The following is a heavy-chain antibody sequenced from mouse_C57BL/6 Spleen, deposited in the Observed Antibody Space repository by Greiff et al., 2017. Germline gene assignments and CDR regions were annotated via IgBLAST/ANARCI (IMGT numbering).Heavy chain of an antibody. Sequence: QVQLQQPGAELVKPGASVKLSCKASGYTFTSYWMHWVKQRPGQGLEWIGMIHPNSGSTNYNEKFKSKATLTVDKSSSTAYMQLSSLTSEDSAVYYCARWGYYDWYDMDYWGQGTTVTVSS. D-gene: IGHD2-4*01. CDR2: IHPNSGST. J-gene: IGHJ4*01. CDR3: ARWGYYDWYDMDY. CDR1: GYTFTSYW. V-gene: IGHV1-64*01.